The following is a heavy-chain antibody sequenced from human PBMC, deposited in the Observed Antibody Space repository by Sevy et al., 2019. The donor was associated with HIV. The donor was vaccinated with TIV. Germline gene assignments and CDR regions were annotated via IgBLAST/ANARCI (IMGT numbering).Heavy chain of an antibody. Sequence: GGSLRLSCAASGFTFSNYGMHWVRQAPGKGLEWVAVVSYDGSTKYYADFVKGRFTISSDNPKNTVYLQMNTLRTEDTAVLYSAKGSKATDSAFDLWGPGTMVTASS. CDR1: GFTFSNYG. CDR3: AKGSKATDSAFDL. CDR2: VSYDGSTK. J-gene: IGHJ3*01. D-gene: IGHD1-26*01. V-gene: IGHV3-30*18.